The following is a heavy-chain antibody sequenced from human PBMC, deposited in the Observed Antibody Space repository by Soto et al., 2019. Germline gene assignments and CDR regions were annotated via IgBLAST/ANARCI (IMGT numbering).Heavy chain of an antibody. CDR1: GVTFTTSA. D-gene: IGHD2-15*01. V-gene: IGHV1-58*01. J-gene: IGHJ4*02. Sequence: QMQLVQSGPEVKKPGTSVKVSCKASGVTFTTSAVQWVRQARGQRLEWIGWIVVGTGNLKYAQKFQGRVTITWDMSTSTSYMKLSSLRSEDTAVYYCATGGLPDASGYWGQGTLVTVSS. CDR3: ATGGLPDASGY. CDR2: IVVGTGNL.